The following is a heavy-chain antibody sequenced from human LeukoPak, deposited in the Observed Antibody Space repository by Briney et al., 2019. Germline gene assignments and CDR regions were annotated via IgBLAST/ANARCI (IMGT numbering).Heavy chain of an antibody. V-gene: IGHV3-30*04. CDR3: ARSSRDSYGYYFDY. D-gene: IGHD5-18*01. CDR2: ISYDGSNK. CDR1: GFTFSSYA. Sequence: GGSLRLSCAASGFTFSSYAMHWVRQAPGKGLEWVAVISYDGSNKYYADSVKGRFTISRDNSKNTLYLQMNSLRAEDTAVYYCARSSRDSYGYYFDYWGQGTLVTVSS. J-gene: IGHJ4*02.